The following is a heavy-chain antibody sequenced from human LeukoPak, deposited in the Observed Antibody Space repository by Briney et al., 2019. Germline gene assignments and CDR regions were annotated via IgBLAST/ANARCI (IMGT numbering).Heavy chain of an antibody. J-gene: IGHJ4*02. Sequence: PSETLSLTCAVSGYSISSGYYWGWIRQPPGKGLEWIGSIYHSGSTYYNPSLKSRVTISVDTSKNQFSLKLSSVTAADTAVYYCARDQSCSGGSCYPGYYFDYWGQGTLVTVSS. D-gene: IGHD2-15*01. CDR1: GYSISSGYY. V-gene: IGHV4-38-2*02. CDR3: ARDQSCSGGSCYPGYYFDY. CDR2: IYHSGST.